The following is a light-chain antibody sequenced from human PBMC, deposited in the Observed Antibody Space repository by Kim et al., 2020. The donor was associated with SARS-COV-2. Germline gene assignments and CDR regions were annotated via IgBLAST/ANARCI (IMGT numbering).Light chain of an antibody. V-gene: IGLV2-14*01. CDR3: SSYTSSSTLGV. CDR2: DVS. CDR1: SSDVGVYNY. J-gene: IGLJ3*02. Sequence: QSALTQPASVSGSPGQSITISCTGTSSDVGVYNYVSWYQQHPGKAPKVMIYDVSKRPSGVSNRFSGSKSGNTASLTISGLQAEDEADYYSSSYTSSSTLGVFGGGTQLTVL.